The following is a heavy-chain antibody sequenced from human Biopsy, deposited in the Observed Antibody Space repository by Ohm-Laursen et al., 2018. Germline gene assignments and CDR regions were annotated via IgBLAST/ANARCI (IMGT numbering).Heavy chain of an antibody. CDR1: GGSISDSTYH. V-gene: IGHV4-39*01. J-gene: IGHJ4*02. CDR3: ARQVDFWSGYVDY. D-gene: IGHD3-3*01. CDR2: IYYSGNT. Sequence: TLSLTCCVSGGSISDSTYHWGWIRQSPGKGLEWIGNIYYSGNTDYSPSLKSRVTISVDTSNNQFSLKLRSVTAADTAVYYCARQVDFWSGYVDYWGQGTLVAVSS.